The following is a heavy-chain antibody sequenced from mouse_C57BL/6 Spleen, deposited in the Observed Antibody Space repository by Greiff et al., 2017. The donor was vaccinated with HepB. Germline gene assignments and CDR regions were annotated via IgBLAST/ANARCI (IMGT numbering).Heavy chain of an antibody. CDR3: ARWAY. CDR2: IDPSDSYT. Sequence: QVQLKQPGAELVKPGASVKLSCKASGYTFTSYWMQWVKQRPGQGLEWIGEIDPSDSYTNYNQKFKGKATLTVDTSSSTAYMQLSSLTSEDSAVYYCARWAYWGQGTLVTVSA. V-gene: IGHV1-50*01. J-gene: IGHJ3*01. CDR1: GYTFTSYW.